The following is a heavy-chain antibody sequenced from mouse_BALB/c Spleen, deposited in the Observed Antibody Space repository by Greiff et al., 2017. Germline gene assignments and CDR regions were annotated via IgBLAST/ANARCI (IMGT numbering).Heavy chain of an antibody. J-gene: IGHJ4*01. CDR2: INSNGGST. V-gene: IGHV5-6-2*01. CDR3: ARLTGTDAMDY. CDR1: GFTFSSYY. D-gene: IGHD4-1*01. Sequence: DVKLVESGGGLVKLGGSLKLSCAASGFTFSSYYMSWVRQTPEKRLELVAAINSNGGSTYYPDTVKGRFTISRDNAKNTLYLQMSSLKSEDTALYYCARLTGTDAMDYWGQGTSVTVSS.